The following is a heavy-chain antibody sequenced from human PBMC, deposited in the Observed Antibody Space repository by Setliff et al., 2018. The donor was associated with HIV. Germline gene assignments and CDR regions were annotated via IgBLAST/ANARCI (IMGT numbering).Heavy chain of an antibody. D-gene: IGHD6-25*01. CDR3: ARDLGTAVNT. V-gene: IGHV4-39*07. CDR1: SGYISSSSYY. Sequence: PSETLSLTCTVSSGYISSSSYYWAWIRQPPGKGLEWIGTIYYSGTTYYSPSLKSRVTISVDTSKHQFSLKLTSVTAADTAVYYCARDLGTAVNTWGQGTLVTVSS. J-gene: IGHJ5*02. CDR2: IYYSGTT.